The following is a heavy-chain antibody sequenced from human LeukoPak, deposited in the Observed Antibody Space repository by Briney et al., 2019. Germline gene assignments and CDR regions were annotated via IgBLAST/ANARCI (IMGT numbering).Heavy chain of an antibody. J-gene: IGHJ4*02. CDR2: IIPILGIA. V-gene: IGHV1-69*04. Sequence: SVKVSCKASGGTFSSYAIGWVRQAPGQGLEWMGRIIPILGIANYAQKFQGRVTITADKSTSTAYMELSSLRSEDTAVYYCARDRYYYGSGSYYPDWGQGTLVTVSS. CDR1: GGTFSSYA. D-gene: IGHD3-10*01. CDR3: ARDRYYYGSGSYYPD.